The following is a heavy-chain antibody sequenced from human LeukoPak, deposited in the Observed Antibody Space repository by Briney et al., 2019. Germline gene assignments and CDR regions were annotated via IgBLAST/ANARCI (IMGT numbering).Heavy chain of an antibody. CDR1: GGSISRYH. J-gene: IGHJ4*02. CDR3: ARGSTVTNSYD. Sequence: PSETLSLTCTVSGGSISRYHWSWVRQPPGKGLEWIGYIYYSGSTNYNPSLKSRVTVSVDTSKNQFSLKLSSVPAADTAVYYCARGSTVTNSYDWGQGTLVTVSS. CDR2: IYYSGST. V-gene: IGHV4-59*01. D-gene: IGHD4-11*01.